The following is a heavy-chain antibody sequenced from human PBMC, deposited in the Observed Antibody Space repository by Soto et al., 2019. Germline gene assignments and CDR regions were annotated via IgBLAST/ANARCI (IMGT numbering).Heavy chain of an antibody. CDR3: ARDLHPGYCSGGSCPATNATSDY. V-gene: IGHV3-11*01. D-gene: IGHD2-15*01. CDR2: ISSSGSTI. CDR1: GFSFSDYY. Sequence: GGSLRLSCEASGFSFSDYYMSWIRQAPGKGLEWVSYISSSGSTIYYADSVKGRFTISRDNAKNSLYLQMNSLRAEDTAVYYCARDLHPGYCSGGSCPATNATSDYWDQGTLVTVSS. J-gene: IGHJ4*02.